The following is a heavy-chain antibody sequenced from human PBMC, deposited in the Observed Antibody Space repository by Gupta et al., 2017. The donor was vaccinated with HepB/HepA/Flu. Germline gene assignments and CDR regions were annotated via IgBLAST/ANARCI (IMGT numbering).Heavy chain of an antibody. D-gene: IGHD2-15*01. V-gene: IGHV4-4*02. J-gene: IGHJ6*01. CDR3: ARANVVVVAATYYYYGMDV. CDR2: IYHSGST. Sequence: QVQLQESGPGLVKPSGTLSLTCAVSGGSLRSSNWWRWVRQPPGKGLEWIGEIYHSGSTNYNPSLKSRVTISVDKSKNQFSLKLSSVTAADTAVYYCARANVVVVAATYYYYGMDVWGTTVTVSS. CDR1: GGSLRSSNW.